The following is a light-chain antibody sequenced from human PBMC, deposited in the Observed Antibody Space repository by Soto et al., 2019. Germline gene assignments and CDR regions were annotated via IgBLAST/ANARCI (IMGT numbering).Light chain of an antibody. CDR1: QSASSSY. Sequence: EIVLTQSPGTLSLSPGERATLSCRASQSASSSYLAWYQQKPGQAPRLLIYGASSRATGIPDRFSGSGSGTDFTLTISRLEPEDFAVYYCQQYGSLQWTFGQGTKVDIK. CDR3: QQYGSLQWT. V-gene: IGKV3-20*01. J-gene: IGKJ1*01. CDR2: GAS.